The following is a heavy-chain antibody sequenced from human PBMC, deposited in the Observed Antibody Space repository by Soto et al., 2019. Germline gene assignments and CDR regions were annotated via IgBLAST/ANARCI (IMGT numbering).Heavy chain of an antibody. CDR2: IYHNWST. D-gene: IGHD6-6*01. CDR3: ARERPDGARLDP. V-gene: IGHV4-4*02. J-gene: IGHJ5*02. CDR1: GGPIISSDW. Sequence: SSETLSLTCAVSGGPIISSDWWSWVRQPPGKGLEWNGEIYHNWSTKYNPSLKSRVTISVDKSKNQFSLKLNSVTASDTAVYYCARERPDGARLDPWGQGTLVTVSS.